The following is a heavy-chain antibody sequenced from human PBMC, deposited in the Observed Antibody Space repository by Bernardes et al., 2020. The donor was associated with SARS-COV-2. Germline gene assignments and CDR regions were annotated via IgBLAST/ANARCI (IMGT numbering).Heavy chain of an antibody. CDR1: GFTFSSFD. Sequence: GGSLRLSCAASGFTFSSFDIHWVRQAPGKGLEWVAVISHDGGNKYYTDSVKGRFTISRDNSKDTLYLQMDILRAEDAAVYYCAKRHCTNGVCYRGREHYGMDVWGQGTTVTVSS. V-gene: IGHV3-30*18. D-gene: IGHD2-8*01. J-gene: IGHJ6*02. CDR3: AKRHCTNGVCYRGREHYGMDV. CDR2: ISHDGGNK.